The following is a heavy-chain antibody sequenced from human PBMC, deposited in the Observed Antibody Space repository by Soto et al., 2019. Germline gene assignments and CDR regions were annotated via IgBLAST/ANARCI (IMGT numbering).Heavy chain of an antibody. CDR2: ISAYNGNT. Sequence: GASVKVSCKASGYTFTSYGISWVRQAPGQGLEWMGWISAYNGNTNYAQKLQGRVTMTTDTSTSTAYMELRSLRSDDTAVYYCAISLTTVVMNYFDYWGQGTLVTVSS. J-gene: IGHJ4*02. CDR1: GYTFTSYG. V-gene: IGHV1-18*01. D-gene: IGHD4-17*01. CDR3: AISLTTVVMNYFDY.